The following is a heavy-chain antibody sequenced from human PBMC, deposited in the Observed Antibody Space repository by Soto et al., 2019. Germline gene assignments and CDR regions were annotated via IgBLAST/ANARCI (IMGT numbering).Heavy chain of an antibody. J-gene: IGHJ4*02. CDR2: ISGSGGST. V-gene: IGHV3-23*01. CDR1: GFTFSSYA. CDR3: AKAWCSSTSCSIFDY. Sequence: PGGSLRLSCAASGFTFSSYAMSWVRQAPGKGLEWVSAISGSGGSTYYADSVKGRFTISRDNSKNTLYLQMNSLRAEDTAVYYCAKAWCSSTSCSIFDYWGQGTLVTVSS. D-gene: IGHD2-2*01.